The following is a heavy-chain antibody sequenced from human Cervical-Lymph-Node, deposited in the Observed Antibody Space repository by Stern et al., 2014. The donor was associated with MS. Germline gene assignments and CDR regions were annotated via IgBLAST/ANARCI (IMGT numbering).Heavy chain of an antibody. CDR3: ASQI. CDR2: VSSDGANT. Sequence: VQLVESGGGVVQPGRSLRLSCAASGFIFSNYAMHWVRQPPGEGLEWVAVVSSDGANTYFADSVKGRFTISRDNSKNTLYLQMNSLXXXXTAIYYCASQIWGQGTMVTVSS. J-gene: IGHJ3*02. V-gene: IGHV3-30*01. CDR1: GFIFSNYA.